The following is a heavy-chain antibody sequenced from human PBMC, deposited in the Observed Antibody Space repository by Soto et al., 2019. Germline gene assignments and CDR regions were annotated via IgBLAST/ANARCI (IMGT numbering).Heavy chain of an antibody. J-gene: IGHJ4*02. CDR1: GGSLSGYY. V-gene: IGHV4-34*01. D-gene: IGHD3-10*01. CDR2: ISHSGSA. Sequence: QVHLQQWGAGLLKPSETLSLTCAVSGGSLSGYYWGWIRQPPGKGLEWIGDISHSGSANYNPSLKSRVTMSVVTSKSQFSLVLRSLTAADASLYYCARAPFTAEGTSYYNLWGQGTLVAVSS. CDR3: ARAPFTAEGTSYYNL.